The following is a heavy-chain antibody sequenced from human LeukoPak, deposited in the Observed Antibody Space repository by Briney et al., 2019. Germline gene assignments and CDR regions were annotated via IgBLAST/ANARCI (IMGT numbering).Heavy chain of an antibody. D-gene: IGHD6-13*01. Sequence: SETLSLTCSVSGGSISSYYWTWIRQPPGKGLEWIGYRYYSGSTNYNPSLKSRVTISVDTSKNQFSLKLSSVTAADTAVYYCARLSYSSSWYEDYWGQGTLVTVSS. CDR1: GGSISSYY. V-gene: IGHV4-59*08. CDR3: ARLSYSSSWYEDY. CDR2: RYYSGST. J-gene: IGHJ4*02.